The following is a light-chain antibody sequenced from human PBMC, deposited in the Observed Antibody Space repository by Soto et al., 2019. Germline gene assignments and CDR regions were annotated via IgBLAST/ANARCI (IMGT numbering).Light chain of an antibody. CDR1: QSVDNY. Sequence: EIVLTQSPATLSLSPGERATLSCRASQSVDNYLAWYQQKPGQAPRLLIYDVSNRPTGTPARFSGSGSGTDFTLSISSLEPEDLAVYYCQRHSNRPRFTFSPGTKVDIK. J-gene: IGKJ3*01. CDR3: QRHSNRPRFT. V-gene: IGKV3-11*01. CDR2: DVS.